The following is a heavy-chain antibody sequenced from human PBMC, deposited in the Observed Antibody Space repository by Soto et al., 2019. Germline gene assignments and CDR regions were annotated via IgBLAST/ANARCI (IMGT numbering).Heavy chain of an antibody. J-gene: IGHJ3*02. V-gene: IGHV4-4*02. CDR3: VSVGGVGGSSPI. CDR1: GGSISNDNW. CDR2: IFHSGRT. D-gene: IGHD1-26*01. Sequence: QVQLQESGPGLVKPSETLSLTCAVSGGSISNDNWWSWVRQPPGMGLEWIGEIFHSGRTNYNPSLDSRVTISVDTSKNQFSLKLNSVTAADTAVYFCVSVGGVGGSSPIWGQGTMVTVSS.